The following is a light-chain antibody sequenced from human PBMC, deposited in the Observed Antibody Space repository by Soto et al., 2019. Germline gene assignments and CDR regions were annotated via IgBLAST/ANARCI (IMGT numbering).Light chain of an antibody. Sequence: QLVLTQSPSAFASLGASVKLTCTLSSGHSNYAIAWHQQQSEKGPRYLMKLNSDGSHSKGDGIPDRFSGSSSGAERYLTISSRQSEDEADYYCQTWGSGIVVFGGGTKLTVL. CDR3: QTWGSGIVV. CDR1: SGHSNYA. CDR2: LNSDGSH. J-gene: IGLJ2*01. V-gene: IGLV4-69*01.